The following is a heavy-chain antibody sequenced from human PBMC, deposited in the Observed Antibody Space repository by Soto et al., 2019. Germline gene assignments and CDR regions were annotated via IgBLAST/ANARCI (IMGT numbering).Heavy chain of an antibody. V-gene: IGHV4-28*01. CDR2: MYHTGSS. CDR3: ARKKDGSGYWD. J-gene: IGHJ4*02. D-gene: IGHD3-22*01. Sequence: QVQLQESGPGLVQPSDTLSLTCAVSGYSIISNNWWAWIRQPPGKGLEWIAYMYHTGSSSYNPSLKSRVSMSLDTSRNQFSLTLGSVTAEDTAVYFCARKKDGSGYWDWGQGILVTVAS. CDR1: GYSIISNNW.